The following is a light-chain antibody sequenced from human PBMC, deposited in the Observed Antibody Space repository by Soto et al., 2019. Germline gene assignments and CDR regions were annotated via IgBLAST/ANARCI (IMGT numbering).Light chain of an antibody. CDR1: QSVASSY. V-gene: IGKV3-20*01. CDR3: PHFCRLPET. Sequence: EVVLTQSPGTLSLSPGERVTLSCRASQSVASSYLAWYQQKPGRAPRLLFYSASSRATGIPDRFSGSGSGKDFTLTISRLEPEDFASYYCPHFCRLPETFGQGTNVE. J-gene: IGKJ1*01. CDR2: SAS.